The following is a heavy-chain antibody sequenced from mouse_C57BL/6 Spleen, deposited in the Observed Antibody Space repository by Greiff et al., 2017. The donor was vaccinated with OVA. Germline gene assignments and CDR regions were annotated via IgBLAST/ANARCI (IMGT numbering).Heavy chain of an antibody. CDR1: GYTFTDYY. D-gene: IGHD1-3*01. V-gene: IGHV1-26*01. J-gene: IGHJ4*01. CDR3: ARRLLNFYYAMDY. Sequence: EVQLQQSGPELVKPGASVKISCKASGYTFTDYYMNWVKQSHGKSLEWIGDINPNNGGTSYNQKFKGKATLTVDKSSSTAYMELRSLTSEDSAVYYCARRLLNFYYAMDYWGQGTSVTVSS. CDR2: INPNNGGT.